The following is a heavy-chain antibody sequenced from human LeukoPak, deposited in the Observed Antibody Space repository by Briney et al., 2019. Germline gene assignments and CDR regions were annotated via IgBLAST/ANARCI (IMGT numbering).Heavy chain of an antibody. D-gene: IGHD3-22*01. Sequence: GSLRLSCAASGFTFSSYAMSWVRQAPGKGLEWVSAISGSGGSTYYADSVKGRFTISRDNSKNTLYLQMNSLRAEDTAVYYCAKRYYYDSSGYLSYFDYWGQGTLVTVSS. CDR1: GFTFSSYA. V-gene: IGHV3-23*01. J-gene: IGHJ4*02. CDR2: ISGSGGST. CDR3: AKRYYYDSSGYLSYFDY.